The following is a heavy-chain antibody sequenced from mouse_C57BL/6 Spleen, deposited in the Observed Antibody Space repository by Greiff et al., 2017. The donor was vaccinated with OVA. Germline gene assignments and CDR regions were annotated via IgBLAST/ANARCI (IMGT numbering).Heavy chain of an antibody. D-gene: IGHD3-3*01. Sequence: VQLQQSGAELVRPGASVTLSCKASGYTFTDYEMHWVKQTPVHGLEWIGAIDPEIGGTAYNQKFKGKAILTADKSSSTAYMELRSLTSEDSAVYYCARAYDEGAWSAYWGQGTLVTVSA. CDR3: ARAYDEGAWSAY. CDR2: IDPEIGGT. J-gene: IGHJ3*01. CDR1: GYTFTDYE. V-gene: IGHV1-15*01.